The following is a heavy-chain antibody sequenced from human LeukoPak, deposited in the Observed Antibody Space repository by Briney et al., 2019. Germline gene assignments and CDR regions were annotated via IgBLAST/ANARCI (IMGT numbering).Heavy chain of an antibody. CDR1: GYSFTSYW. Sequence: AGESLKISCKGSGYSFTSYWIGWVRQMPGKGLEWMGIIYPGDSDTRYSPSFQGQVTFSADKSISTAYLQWSSLKASDTAMYYCARHIGGGDPRPYYFDYWGQGTLVTVSS. D-gene: IGHD2-21*02. CDR3: ARHIGGGDPRPYYFDY. V-gene: IGHV5-51*01. CDR2: IYPGDSDT. J-gene: IGHJ4*02.